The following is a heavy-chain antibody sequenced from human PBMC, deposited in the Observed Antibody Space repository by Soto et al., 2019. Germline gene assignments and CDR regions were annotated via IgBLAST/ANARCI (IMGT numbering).Heavy chain of an antibody. CDR2: IVVGSGNT. CDR1: GFTFTSSA. CDR3: AAEYSSSSYYYYGMDV. Sequence: ASVKVSCKASGFTFTSSAVQWVRQARGQRLEWIGWIVVGSGNTNYAQKFQERVTITRDMSTSTAYMELSSLRSEDTAVYYCAAEYSSSSYYYYGMDVWGQGTTVTVSS. J-gene: IGHJ6*02. D-gene: IGHD6-6*01. V-gene: IGHV1-58*01.